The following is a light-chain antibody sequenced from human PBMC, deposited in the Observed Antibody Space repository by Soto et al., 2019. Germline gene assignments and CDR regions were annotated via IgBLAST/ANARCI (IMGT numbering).Light chain of an antibody. V-gene: IGKV3-15*01. CDR3: QQYNNWPPIT. J-gene: IGKJ2*01. CDR1: QGVSSN. Sequence: ETVMTQSPATLSVSPGERATLSCRASQGVSSNLAWYQQKPGQAPRLLIYSASTRATGIPARFSGSGSGTEFTLTISSLQSEYFAVYYGQQYNNWPPITFGQGTKLEIK. CDR2: SAS.